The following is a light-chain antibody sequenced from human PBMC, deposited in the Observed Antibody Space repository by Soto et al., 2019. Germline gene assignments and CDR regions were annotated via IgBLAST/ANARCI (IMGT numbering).Light chain of an antibody. CDR3: QSYDSSLSQGV. J-gene: IGLJ1*01. CDR1: SSNIGAGYD. Sequence: QSVLTQPPSVSGAPGPRVTISCTGSSSNIGAGYDVHWYQQLPGTAPKLLIYGNSNRPSGVPDRFSGSKSGTSASLAITGLQAEDEADYYCQSYDSSLSQGVFGTGTKLTVL. V-gene: IGLV1-40*01. CDR2: GNS.